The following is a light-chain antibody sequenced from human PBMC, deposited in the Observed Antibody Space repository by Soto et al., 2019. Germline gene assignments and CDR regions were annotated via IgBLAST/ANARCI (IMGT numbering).Light chain of an antibody. CDR2: DAS. J-gene: IGKJ3*01. CDR1: QSISGW. V-gene: IGKV1-5*01. Sequence: DIQMTQSPSTLSASVGDRVTITCRASQSISGWLAWYQQKPGKAPKLLIYDASNLQSGVPSRFSGSGSGTDFTLTISCLQPDDFATYYCQQYNSYSTFGPGTKVDLK. CDR3: QQYNSYST.